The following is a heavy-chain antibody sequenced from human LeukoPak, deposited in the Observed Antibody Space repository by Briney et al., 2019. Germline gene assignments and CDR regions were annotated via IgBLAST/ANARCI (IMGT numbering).Heavy chain of an antibody. J-gene: IGHJ4*02. D-gene: IGHD6-13*01. Sequence: PSETLSLTCTVPGGSISSYFWSWIRQPPGKGLEWIGYIYYSGSTNYDPSLKSRVTISVDTSKNQFSLILSSVTAADTAVYYCARHELAAAPFDYWGQGTLVTVSS. CDR3: ARHELAAAPFDY. V-gene: IGHV4-59*08. CDR1: GGSISSYF. CDR2: IYYSGST.